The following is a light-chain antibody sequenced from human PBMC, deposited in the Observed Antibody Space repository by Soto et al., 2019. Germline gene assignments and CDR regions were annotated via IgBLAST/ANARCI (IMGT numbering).Light chain of an antibody. CDR3: QTWGTDIPWV. Sequence: QTVVTQSPSASASLGASVKLTCTLNSGHRTNAIAWHQQQPEKGPRYLMKVNSDGSHIKGDGIPDRFSGSSSGAERYLTISSLQSEDEADYYCQTWGTDIPWVFGGGTQLTVL. J-gene: IGLJ3*02. V-gene: IGLV4-69*01. CDR2: VNSDGSH. CDR1: SGHRTNA.